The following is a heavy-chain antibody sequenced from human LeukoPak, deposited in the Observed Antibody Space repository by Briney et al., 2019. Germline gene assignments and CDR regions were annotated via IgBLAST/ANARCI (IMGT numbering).Heavy chain of an antibody. J-gene: IGHJ4*02. Sequence: PSETLSLTCTVSGGSISSSSYYWSWIRQPPGKGLEWIGYIYYSGSTNYNPSLKSRVTISVDTSKNQFSLKLSSVTAADTAVYYCARGEQLAPSDYWGQGTLVTVSS. V-gene: IGHV4-61*05. CDR1: GGSISSSSYY. D-gene: IGHD6-13*01. CDR2: IYYSGST. CDR3: ARGEQLAPSDY.